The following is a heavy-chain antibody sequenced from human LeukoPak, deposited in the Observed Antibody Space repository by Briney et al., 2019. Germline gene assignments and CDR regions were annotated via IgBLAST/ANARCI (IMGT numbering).Heavy chain of an antibody. Sequence: GGSLRLSCAASGFTFSRYWMSWVRQAPGKGLEWVANIKQDGSEKYYVDSVKGRFTISRDNAKNSLYLQMNSLRAEDTAVYYCARDNYDSSGYPDYFDYWGQGTLVTVSS. CDR1: GFTFSRYW. CDR3: ARDNYDSSGYPDYFDY. V-gene: IGHV3-7*01. CDR2: IKQDGSEK. J-gene: IGHJ4*02. D-gene: IGHD3-22*01.